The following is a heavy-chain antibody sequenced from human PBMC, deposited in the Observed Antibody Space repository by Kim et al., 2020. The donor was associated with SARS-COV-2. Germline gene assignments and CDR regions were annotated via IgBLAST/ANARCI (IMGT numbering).Heavy chain of an antibody. J-gene: IGHJ4*02. V-gene: IGHV5-51*01. D-gene: IGHD3-3*01. Sequence: RDSPSFQGQVTISADKSISTAYLQWSSLKASDTAMYYCARYSIFGVVMFDYWGQGTLVTVSS. CDR3: ARYSIFGVVMFDY.